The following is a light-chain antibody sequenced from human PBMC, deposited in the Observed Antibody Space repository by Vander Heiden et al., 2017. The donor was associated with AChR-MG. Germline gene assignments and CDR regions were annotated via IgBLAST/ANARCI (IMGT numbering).Light chain of an antibody. CDR1: HSVSSN. CDR2: GAS. J-gene: IGKJ5*01. CDR3: QQYNNWRIT. Sequence: IVMTQSPATLSVSLGERATLCFRSSHSVSSNLAWYQQKPGQPPRLLIYGASTRATGIPARFSGSGSGTEFTLTISSLQAEDFAVYYCQQYNNWRITFGQGTRLEIK. V-gene: IGKV3D-15*01.